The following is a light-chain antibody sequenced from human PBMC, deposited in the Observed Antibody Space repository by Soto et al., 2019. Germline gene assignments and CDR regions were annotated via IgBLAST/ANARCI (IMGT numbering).Light chain of an antibody. CDR1: QSVSRNY. Sequence: EIVLTQSPGTLSLSPGERATLSCRAIQSVSRNYLVWYQQKPGQAPRLLIYGASGRATGIPDRFSGSGSGTDFTLTISRLEPEDFAVYYCQQYGSSPPWTFGQGTKVDIK. J-gene: IGKJ1*01. CDR2: GAS. CDR3: QQYGSSPPWT. V-gene: IGKV3-20*01.